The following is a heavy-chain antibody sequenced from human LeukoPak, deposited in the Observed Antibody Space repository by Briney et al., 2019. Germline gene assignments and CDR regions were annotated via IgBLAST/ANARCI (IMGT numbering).Heavy chain of an antibody. D-gene: IGHD3-16*01. Sequence: SETLSLTCNVSGGSISTYYWNWIRQPAGKGLEWIGRMYGGGATRYNPSLGSRVTMSVDTSKNQVSLKLTSVTAADMAVYFCVRDQSGSGGHNNDAFDIWGQGTMVVVSA. CDR2: MYGGGAT. J-gene: IGHJ3*02. CDR3: VRDQSGSGGHNNDAFDI. V-gene: IGHV4-4*07. CDR1: GGSISTYY.